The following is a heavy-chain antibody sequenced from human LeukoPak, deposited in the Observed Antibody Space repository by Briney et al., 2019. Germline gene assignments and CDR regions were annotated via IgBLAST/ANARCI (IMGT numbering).Heavy chain of an antibody. V-gene: IGHV3-30*18. CDR2: ISYDGSNK. Sequence: GGSLRLSCAASGFTVSSNYMSWVRQAPGKGLEWVAVISYDGSNKYYADSVKGRVTISRDNSKDRLYLQMSSLRAEDTALYYCAKVAAGYSHATYYLDYWGQGTLVTVSS. D-gene: IGHD5-18*01. J-gene: IGHJ4*02. CDR3: AKVAAGYSHATYYLDY. CDR1: GFTVSSNY.